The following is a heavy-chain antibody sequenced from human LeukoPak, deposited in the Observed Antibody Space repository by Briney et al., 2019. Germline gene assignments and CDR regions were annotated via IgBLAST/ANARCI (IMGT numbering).Heavy chain of an antibody. D-gene: IGHD6-13*01. CDR2: ISGSGGST. J-gene: IGHJ4*02. CDR1: GFTFSSYA. Sequence: PGGSLRLSCAASGFTFSSYAMSWVRQAPGKGLEWVSAISGSGGSTYYADSVKGRFTISRDNSKNTLYLQMDSLRAEDTAVYYCATHSSSWNDPPSFDYWGQGTLVTVSS. V-gene: IGHV3-23*01. CDR3: ATHSSSWNDPPSFDY.